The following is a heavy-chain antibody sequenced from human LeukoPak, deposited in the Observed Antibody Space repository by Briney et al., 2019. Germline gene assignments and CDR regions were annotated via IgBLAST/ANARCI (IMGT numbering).Heavy chain of an antibody. Sequence: QSGGSLRLSCAASGFTFSSYAMHWVRQAPGKGLEWVALLWTDGSNKHYADSVKGRFTISRDNSKNTLYLQMNSLRAEDTAVYYCATDQGSGGFSSYFHYWGQGTLVTVSS. CDR2: LWTDGSNK. CDR3: ATDQGSGGFSSYFHY. J-gene: IGHJ4*02. CDR1: GFTFSSYA. D-gene: IGHD2-15*01. V-gene: IGHV3-33*08.